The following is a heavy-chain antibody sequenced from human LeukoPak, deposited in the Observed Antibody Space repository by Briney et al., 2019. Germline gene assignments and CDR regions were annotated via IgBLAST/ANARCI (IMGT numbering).Heavy chain of an antibody. D-gene: IGHD2/OR15-2a*01. Sequence: GRSLRLSCAASGFTFSSSGMHWVRQAPGKGLEWVAVIGNDGNREYYADSAKGRFTISRDNSKNTLYLQINSLRAEDTAVYYCARDRNILLDSWGQGTLVTVSS. CDR1: GFTFSSSG. CDR3: ARDRNILLDS. V-gene: IGHV3-33*01. J-gene: IGHJ4*02. CDR2: IGNDGNRE.